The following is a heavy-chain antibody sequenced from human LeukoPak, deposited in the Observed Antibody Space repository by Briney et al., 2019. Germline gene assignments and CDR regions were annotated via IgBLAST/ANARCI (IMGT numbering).Heavy chain of an antibody. V-gene: IGHV3-74*01. CDR2: INSDRSST. CDR3: ARGASNWFDP. Sequence: GGSLRLSCAASGFTFSSYWMHWVRQAPGKGRVWVSRINSDRSSTSYADSVKGRFTISRDNAKNTLYLQMNSLRAEDTAVYYCARGASNWFDPWGQGTLVTVSS. CDR1: GFTFSSYW. J-gene: IGHJ5*02.